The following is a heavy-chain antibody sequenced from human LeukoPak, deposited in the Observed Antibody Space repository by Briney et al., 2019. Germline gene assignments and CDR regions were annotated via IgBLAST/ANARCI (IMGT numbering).Heavy chain of an antibody. Sequence: GGSLRLSCAASGFTFSSYGMHWVRQAPGKGLEWVAFIRYDGSNKYYADSVKGRFTISRDNSKNTLYLQMNSLRAEDTAVYYCAKAREYSSPAGNWGQGTLVTVSS. V-gene: IGHV3-30*02. J-gene: IGHJ4*02. D-gene: IGHD6-6*01. CDR2: IRYDGSNK. CDR1: GFTFSSYG. CDR3: AKAREYSSPAGN.